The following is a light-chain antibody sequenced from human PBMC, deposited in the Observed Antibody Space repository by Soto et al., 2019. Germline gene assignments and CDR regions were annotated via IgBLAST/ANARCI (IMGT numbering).Light chain of an antibody. V-gene: IGLV1-47*01. J-gene: IGLJ3*02. CDR1: IGSNY. Sequence: QAVVTQPPSASGTPGQRVTISCSGSIGSNYVYWYQQSPGAAPKLLMYRSDQRPSGVPDRFSGSKSGTSASLAISGLRPEDESDYYCAAWIDSLNGWVFGGGTKLTVL. CDR2: RSD. CDR3: AAWIDSLNGWV.